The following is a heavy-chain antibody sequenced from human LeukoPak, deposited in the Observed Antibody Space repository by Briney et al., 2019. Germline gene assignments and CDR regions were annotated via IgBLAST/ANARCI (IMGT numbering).Heavy chain of an antibody. CDR3: ARHIGYSAWNPDY. Sequence: GESLKISCKASGYSFTSYWIGWVRRMPGKGLEWMGIIYPYDSDTRYSPSFQGQVTISADKSISTAYLQWSNLKASDTAMYYCARHIGYSAWNPDYWGQGTLVTVSS. D-gene: IGHD5-12*01. CDR2: IYPYDSDT. CDR1: GYSFTSYW. J-gene: IGHJ4*02. V-gene: IGHV5-51*01.